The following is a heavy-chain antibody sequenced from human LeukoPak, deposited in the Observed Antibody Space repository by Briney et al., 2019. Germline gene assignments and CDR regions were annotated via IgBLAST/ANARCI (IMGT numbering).Heavy chain of an antibody. J-gene: IGHJ3*02. D-gene: IGHD6-13*01. Sequence: PSETLSLTCAVYGGSFSAYYWSWIRQPPGKGLEWIGEINHSGSTNYNPSLKSRVTISVDTSKNQFSLKLSSVTAADTAVYYCARGSSSWHFDAFDIWGQGTMVTVSS. CDR1: GGSFSAYY. CDR3: ARGSSSWHFDAFDI. V-gene: IGHV4-34*01. CDR2: INHSGST.